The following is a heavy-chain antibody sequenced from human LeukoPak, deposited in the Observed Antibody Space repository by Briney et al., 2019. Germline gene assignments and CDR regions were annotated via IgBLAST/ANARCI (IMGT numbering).Heavy chain of an antibody. Sequence: GGSLRLSCAASGFTFSSYAMHWVRQAPGKGLEWVAVISYDGSNKYYADSVKGRFTISRDNSKNTLYLQMNSLRAEDTAVYYCARDENNCGGDCGAFDIWGQGTMVTVSS. CDR1: GFTFSSYA. CDR2: ISYDGSNK. J-gene: IGHJ3*02. D-gene: IGHD2-21*02. V-gene: IGHV3-30-3*01. CDR3: ARDENNCGGDCGAFDI.